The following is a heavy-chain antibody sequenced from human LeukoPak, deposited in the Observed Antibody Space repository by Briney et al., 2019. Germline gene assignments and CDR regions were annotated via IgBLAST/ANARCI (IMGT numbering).Heavy chain of an antibody. D-gene: IGHD2-15*01. CDR1: GGTFSSYA. J-gene: IGHJ6*02. CDR2: IIPIFGIA. CDR3: ARDLHCSGGSCFSRYYYYYGMDV. V-gene: IGHV1-69*10. Sequence: ASVTVSCKASGGTFSSYAISWVRQAPGQGLEWMGRIIPIFGIANYAQKFQGRVTITADKSTSTAYMELSSLRSEDTAVYYCARDLHCSGGSCFSRYYYYYGMDVWGQGTPVTVSS.